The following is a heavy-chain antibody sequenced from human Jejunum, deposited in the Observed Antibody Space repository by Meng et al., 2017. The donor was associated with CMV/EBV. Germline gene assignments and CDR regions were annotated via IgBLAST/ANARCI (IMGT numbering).Heavy chain of an antibody. D-gene: IGHD1-1*01. CDR2: IYYGTT. Sequence: ASGASVNSGSYSWTWIRQSPGKGLEWIGYIYYGTTNYNPSLQSRVTISGDASKNQFSLKLTSVTAADTAVYFCARGGHWSRYFPDWGQGHLVTVSS. V-gene: IGHV4-61*01. CDR1: GASVNSGSYS. CDR3: ARGGHWSRYFPD. J-gene: IGHJ4*02.